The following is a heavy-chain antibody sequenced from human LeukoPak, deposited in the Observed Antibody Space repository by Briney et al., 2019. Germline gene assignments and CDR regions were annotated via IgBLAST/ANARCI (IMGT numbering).Heavy chain of an antibody. V-gene: IGHV3-9*01. CDR2: ISWNSGSI. Sequence: GRSLRLSCAASGFTFDDYAMHWVRQAPGKGLEWVSGISWNSGSIGYADSVKGRFTISRDNSKNTLYLQMNSLRAEDTAVYYCATLYPPVAARDAFDIWGQGTMVTVSS. CDR1: GFTFDDYA. J-gene: IGHJ3*02. CDR3: ATLYPPVAARDAFDI. D-gene: IGHD2-15*01.